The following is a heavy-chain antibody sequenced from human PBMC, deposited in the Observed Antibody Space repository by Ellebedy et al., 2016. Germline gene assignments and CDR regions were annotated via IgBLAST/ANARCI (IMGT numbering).Heavy chain of an antibody. Sequence: GGSLRLSCAASGFTFSIYWMSWVRQAPGKGLECVANIKQDGSEKSYVDSVKGRFTISRDNAKNSLYLQMNSLRAEDTAVYYCARDLMIRGVITLYYFDSWGQGTLVTVSS. CDR3: ARDLMIRGVITLYYFDS. D-gene: IGHD3-10*01. CDR2: IKQDGSEK. CDR1: GFTFSIYW. V-gene: IGHV3-7*03. J-gene: IGHJ4*02.